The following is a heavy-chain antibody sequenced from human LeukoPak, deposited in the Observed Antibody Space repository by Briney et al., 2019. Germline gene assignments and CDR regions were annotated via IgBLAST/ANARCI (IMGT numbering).Heavy chain of an antibody. J-gene: IGHJ6*02. V-gene: IGHV3-30*02. Sequence: GGSLRLSCAASGFTFSSYGMHWVRQAPGKGLEWVAFIRYDGSNKYYADSVKGRFTISRDNSKNTLYLQMNSLRAEDTAVYYCARAPGYYYYGMDVWGQGTTVTVSS. CDR3: ARAPGYYYYGMDV. CDR2: IRYDGSNK. CDR1: GFTFSSYG.